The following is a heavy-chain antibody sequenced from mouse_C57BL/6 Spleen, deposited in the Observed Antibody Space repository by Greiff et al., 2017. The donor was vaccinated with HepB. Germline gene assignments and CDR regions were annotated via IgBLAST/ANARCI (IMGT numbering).Heavy chain of an antibody. CDR2: IHPNSGST. CDR3: ASPYSDDGGDAMDY. D-gene: IGHD2-12*01. V-gene: IGHV1-64*01. J-gene: IGHJ4*01. CDR1: GYTFTSYW. Sequence: QVQLQQPGAELVKPGASVKLSCKASGYTFTSYWMHWVKQRPGQGLEWIGMIHPNSGSTNYNEKFKSKATLTVDKSSSTAYMQLSSLTSEDSAVYYCASPYSDDGGDAMDYWGQGTSVTVSS.